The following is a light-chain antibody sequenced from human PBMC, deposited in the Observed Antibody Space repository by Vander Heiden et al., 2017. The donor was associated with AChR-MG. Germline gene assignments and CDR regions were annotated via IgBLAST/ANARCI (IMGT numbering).Light chain of an antibody. CDR2: GNS. Sequence: QSVLTPPPSVSGAPGQRVSISCTGSSSNIGAGYDVHWYQQLPGTAPKLLIYGNSNRPSGVPDRFSGSKSGTSDSLAITGLQAEDEADYYCQSSDSSLSGSVGFGGGTKLTGL. CDR1: SSNIGAGYD. J-gene: IGLJ3*02. CDR3: QSSDSSLSGSVG. V-gene: IGLV1-40*01.